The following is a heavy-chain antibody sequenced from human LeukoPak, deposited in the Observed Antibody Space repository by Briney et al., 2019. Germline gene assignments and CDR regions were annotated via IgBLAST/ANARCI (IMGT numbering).Heavy chain of an antibody. J-gene: IGHJ3*02. Sequence: SETLSLTCTVSGGSISSSYYWGWIRQPPGKGLEWIGSIYYSGSTYYNPSLKSRVTISVDTSKNQFSLKLSSVTAADTAVYYCARQASLLQDAFDIWGQGTMVTVSS. CDR3: ARQASLLQDAFDI. CDR1: GGSISSSYY. CDR2: IYYSGST. V-gene: IGHV4-39*01. D-gene: IGHD2-15*01.